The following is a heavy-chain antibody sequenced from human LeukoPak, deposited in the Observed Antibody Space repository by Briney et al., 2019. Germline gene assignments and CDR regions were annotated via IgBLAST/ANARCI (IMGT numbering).Heavy chain of an antibody. J-gene: IGHJ4*02. D-gene: IGHD3-3*01. CDR1: VGSISSSSYY. CDR3: ARLDTIFGVAKGFDY. CDR2: IYYSGST. Sequence: SETLSLTCTVSVGSISSSSYYWGWIRQPPGKGLEYIGYIYYSGSTNYNPSLKSRVTISVDTSKNQFSLKLSSVTAADTAVYYCARLDTIFGVAKGFDYWGQGIPVTVPS. V-gene: IGHV4-61*05.